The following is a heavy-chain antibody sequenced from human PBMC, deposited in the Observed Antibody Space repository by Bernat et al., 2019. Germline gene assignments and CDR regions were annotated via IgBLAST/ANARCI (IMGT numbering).Heavy chain of an antibody. CDR3: AKGGDYSSSGFDY. V-gene: IGHV3-30-3*01. J-gene: IGHJ4*02. CDR1: GFTFSSYA. D-gene: IGHD6-6*01. Sequence: VQLVESGGGLVQPGGSLRLSCAASGFTFSSYAMHWVRQAPGKGLEWVATISYDETNKYYADSVKGRFTISRDNSKNTLSLLMNSLTAEDTAVDYCAKGGDYSSSGFDYWGQGTLVTVSS. CDR2: ISYDETNK.